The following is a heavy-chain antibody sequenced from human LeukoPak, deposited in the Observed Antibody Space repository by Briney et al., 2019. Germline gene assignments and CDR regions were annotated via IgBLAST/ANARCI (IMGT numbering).Heavy chain of an antibody. CDR2: ISTSGTTV. D-gene: IGHD5-24*01. V-gene: IGHV3-48*03. J-gene: IGHJ3*02. CDR1: GFTFSSYE. Sequence: GGSLRLSCAASGFTFSSYEMNWVRQAPGKGLEWVSYISTSGTTVYYADSVKGRFTISRDNAKNSLSLQMNSPRAEDTAVYFCARLLGMVTTFDIWGQGTVVTVSS. CDR3: ARLLGMVTTFDI.